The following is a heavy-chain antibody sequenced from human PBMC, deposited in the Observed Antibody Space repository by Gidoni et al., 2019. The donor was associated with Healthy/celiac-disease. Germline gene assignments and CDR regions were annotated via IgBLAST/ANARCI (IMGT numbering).Heavy chain of an antibody. D-gene: IGHD3-22*01. J-gene: IGHJ6*02. CDR2: ISYDGSNK. Sequence: RQAPGKGLEWVAVISYDGSNKYYADSVKGRFTISRDNSKNTLYLQMNSLRAEDTAVYYCAKIYYDSSGSTRNYYYYGMDVWGQVTTVTVSS. V-gene: IGHV3-30*18. CDR3: AKIYYDSSGSTRNYYYYGMDV.